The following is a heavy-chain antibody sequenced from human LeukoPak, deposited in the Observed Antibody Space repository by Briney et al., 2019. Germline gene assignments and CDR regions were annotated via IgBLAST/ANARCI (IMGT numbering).Heavy chain of an antibody. CDR2: ISSSGSTI. CDR1: GFTFSDYY. Sequence: GGSLRLSCSASGFTFSDYYMSWIRQAPGKGLEWVSYISSSGSTIYYADSVKGRFTISRDNSKNTLYLQMNSLRAEDTAVYYCAKGRGSGSYFSPYWGQGTLVTVSS. V-gene: IGHV3-11*01. D-gene: IGHD3-10*01. CDR3: AKGRGSGSYFSPY. J-gene: IGHJ4*02.